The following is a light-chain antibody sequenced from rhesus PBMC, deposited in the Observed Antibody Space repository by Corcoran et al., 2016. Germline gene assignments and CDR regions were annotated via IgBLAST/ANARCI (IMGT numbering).Light chain of an antibody. CDR1: SSDIGGYNY. CDR2: EVS. V-gene: IGLV2-32*02. Sequence: QAALTQPRPVSGSPGQSVTISCTGTSSDIGGYNYVSWYQQYPGTAPKLMIYEVSKRPSGVSDRSSGSKSGNTASLTISGLQSEDEADYYCSSYAGSNTYIFGAGTRLTVL. J-gene: IGLJ1*01. CDR3: SSYAGSNTYI.